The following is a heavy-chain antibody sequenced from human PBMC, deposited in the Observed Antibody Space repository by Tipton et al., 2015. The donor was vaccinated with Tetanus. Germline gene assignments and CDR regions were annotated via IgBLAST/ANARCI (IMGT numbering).Heavy chain of an antibody. V-gene: IGHV5-51*01. CDR3: ARPLTSVAFGGFAFDV. CDR1: GYSFTSYW. J-gene: IGHJ3*01. Sequence: QSGAEVKKSGESLKISCKASGYSFTSYWIGWVRQMPGKGLEWLGTIYPGDSYSTYSPSFEGQVTISVDRSIDTAYLQWSSLKASDTAIYYCARPLTSVAFGGFAFDVWGQGTLVTVSS. D-gene: IGHD3-16*01. CDR2: IYPGDSYS.